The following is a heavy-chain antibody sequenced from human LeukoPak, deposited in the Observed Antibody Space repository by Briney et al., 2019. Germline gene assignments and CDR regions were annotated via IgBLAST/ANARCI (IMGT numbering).Heavy chain of an antibody. D-gene: IGHD6-19*01. CDR2: ISFDEKNK. Sequence: GGSLRLSCAASGFTFSTFAMHWVRQAPGKGLEWVTVISFDEKNKYYADSVKGRFTVSRDNSKNTLFLQMNSLTTEDTAIYYCARGLAVSNWYFDLWGRGTLVTVSS. CDR1: GFTFSTFA. CDR3: ARGLAVSNWYFDL. J-gene: IGHJ2*01. V-gene: IGHV3-30*04.